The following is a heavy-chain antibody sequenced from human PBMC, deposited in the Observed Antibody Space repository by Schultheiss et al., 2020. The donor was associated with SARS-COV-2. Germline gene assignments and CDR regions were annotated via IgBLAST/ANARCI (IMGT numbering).Heavy chain of an antibody. Sequence: SETLSLTCTVSGGSISSSNYYWSWIRQHPGKGLEWIGYIYYSGSTYYNPSLKSRVTISVDTSKNQFSLKLSSVTAADTAVYYCARKSTSCYSFDYWGQGTLVTVSS. CDR2: IYYSGST. V-gene: IGHV4-31*03. J-gene: IGHJ4*02. D-gene: IGHD2-2*01. CDR1: GGSISSSNYY. CDR3: ARKSTSCYSFDY.